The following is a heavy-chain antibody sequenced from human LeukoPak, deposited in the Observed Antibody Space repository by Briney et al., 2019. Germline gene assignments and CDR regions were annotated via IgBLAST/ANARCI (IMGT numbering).Heavy chain of an antibody. D-gene: IGHD6-25*01. Sequence: GRSLRLSCAASGFTFSSYGMHWVRQAPGKGLEWVAVIWYDGSNKYYADSVKGRFTISRDNSKNTLYLQMNSLRAEDTAVYYCAKSAIDYYYYYYMDVWDKGTTVTVSS. CDR2: IWYDGSNK. CDR1: GFTFSSYG. J-gene: IGHJ6*03. V-gene: IGHV3-33*06. CDR3: AKSAIDYYYYYYMDV.